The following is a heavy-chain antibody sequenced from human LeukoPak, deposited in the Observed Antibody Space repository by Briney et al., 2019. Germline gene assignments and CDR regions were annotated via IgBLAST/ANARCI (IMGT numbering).Heavy chain of an antibody. Sequence: PSETLSLTCTVSGGSISRSSYYWGWIRQPPGKGLEWIGYIYYSESTNYNPSLKSRVTMSVDTSKNQFSLKLSSVTAADTAVYYCAREVPLDYYYYYMDVWGKGTTVTISS. D-gene: IGHD1-1*01. CDR1: GGSISRSSYY. J-gene: IGHJ6*03. V-gene: IGHV4-61*05. CDR2: IYYSEST. CDR3: AREVPLDYYYYYMDV.